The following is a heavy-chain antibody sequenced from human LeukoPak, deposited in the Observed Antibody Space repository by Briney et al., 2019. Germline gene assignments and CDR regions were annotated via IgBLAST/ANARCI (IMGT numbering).Heavy chain of an antibody. CDR1: GGSFSGYY. Sequence: SETLSLTCAVYGGSFSGYYWSWIRQPPGKGLEWIGEINHSGSTNYNPSLKSRVTISADTSKNQFSLKLRSVTAADTAVYYCARDRELGHWGQGTLVSVSS. D-gene: IGHD3-10*01. J-gene: IGHJ4*02. V-gene: IGHV4-34*01. CDR3: ARDRELGH. CDR2: INHSGST.